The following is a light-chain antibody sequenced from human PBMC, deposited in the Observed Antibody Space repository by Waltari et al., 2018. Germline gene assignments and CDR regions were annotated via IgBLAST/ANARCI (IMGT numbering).Light chain of an antibody. CDR2: DVV. V-gene: IGLV2-11*01. Sequence: QSALTQPRSVSGSPGQSVTISCSGTSSDVGSYNFVSWYQQHPGNAPKLLIYDVVKRPAGVPDRFSGSKSGNTSSLTSSGLQAEDESDYYCCSYAGSYTFVFGGGTQLTVL. CDR1: SSDVGSYNF. CDR3: CSYAGSYTFV. J-gene: IGLJ7*01.